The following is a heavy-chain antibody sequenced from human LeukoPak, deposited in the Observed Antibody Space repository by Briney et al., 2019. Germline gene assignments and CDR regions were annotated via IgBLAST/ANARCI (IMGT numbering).Heavy chain of an antibody. CDR2: INHSGST. Sequence: NPSETLSLTCAVYGGSFSGYYWSWIRQPPGKGLEWIGEINHSGSTNYNPSLKSRVTISVDTSKNQFSLKLSSVTAADTAVYYCAREESNMPFDYWGQGTLVTVSS. CDR3: AREESNMPFDY. V-gene: IGHV4-34*01. J-gene: IGHJ4*02. D-gene: IGHD2-2*01. CDR1: GGSFSGYY.